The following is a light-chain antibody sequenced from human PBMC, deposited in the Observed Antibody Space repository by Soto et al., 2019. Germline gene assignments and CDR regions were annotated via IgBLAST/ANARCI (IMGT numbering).Light chain of an antibody. J-gene: IGKJ1*01. Sequence: EIVLTHSPGTLFLSPGERATLSCRASQSFSSSYLAWYQQKPGQAPRLLIYGASSRATGIPDRFSGSGSGTDFTLTISRLEPEDFEVYYCQQYGRSQTFGQGTKVDIK. V-gene: IGKV3-20*01. CDR1: QSFSSSY. CDR3: QQYGRSQT. CDR2: GAS.